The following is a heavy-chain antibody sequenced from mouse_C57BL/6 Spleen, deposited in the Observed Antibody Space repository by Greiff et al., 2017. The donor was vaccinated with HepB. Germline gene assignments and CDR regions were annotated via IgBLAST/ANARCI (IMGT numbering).Heavy chain of an antibody. V-gene: IGHV1-82*01. CDR2: IYPGDGDT. D-gene: IGHD4-1*01. CDR1: GYAFSSSW. CDR3: ARLTGNNGYFDY. J-gene: IGHJ2*01. Sequence: VQLQQSGPELVKPGASVKISCKASGYAFSSSWMNWVKQRPGKGLEWIGRIYPGDGDTNYNGKFKGKATLTADKSSSTAYMQLSSLTSEDSAVYFCARLTGNNGYFDYWGQGTTLTVSS.